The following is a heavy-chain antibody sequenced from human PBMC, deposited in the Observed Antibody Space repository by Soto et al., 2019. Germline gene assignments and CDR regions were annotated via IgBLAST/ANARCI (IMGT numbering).Heavy chain of an antibody. D-gene: IGHD2-2*01. CDR2: IIPIFGTA. Sequence: ASVKVSCKASGGTFSSYAISWVRQAPGQGLEWMGGIIPIFGTANYAQKFQGRVTITADESTSTAYMELSSLRSEDTAVYYCARSVSFRYQLLKRGMDVWGQGTTVTVAS. CDR1: GGTFSSYA. J-gene: IGHJ6*02. V-gene: IGHV1-69*13. CDR3: ARSVSFRYQLLKRGMDV.